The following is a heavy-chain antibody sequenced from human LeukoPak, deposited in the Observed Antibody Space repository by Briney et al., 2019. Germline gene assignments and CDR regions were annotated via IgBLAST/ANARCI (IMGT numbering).Heavy chain of an antibody. CDR3: ASEDEKYYYGSGSSTNFPY. J-gene: IGHJ4*02. CDR2: IYHSGST. V-gene: IGHV4-34*01. CDR1: GGSFSGYY. Sequence: SETLSLTCAVSGGSFSGYYWNWIRQPPGKGLEWIGSIYHSGSTYHNPSLKSRVTISVDTSKNQFSLKLSSVTAADTAVYYCASEDEKYYYGSGSSTNFPYWGQGTLVTVSS. D-gene: IGHD3-10*01.